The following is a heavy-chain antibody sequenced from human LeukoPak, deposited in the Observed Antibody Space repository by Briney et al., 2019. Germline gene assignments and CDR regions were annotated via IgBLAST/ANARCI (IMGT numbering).Heavy chain of an antibody. CDR3: ARGARMITFGGVIVTPIDY. V-gene: IGHV4-30-2*01. CDR1: GGSISSGGYS. J-gene: IGHJ4*02. D-gene: IGHD3-16*02. CDR2: IYHSGST. Sequence: PSQTLSLTCAVSGGSISSGGYSWSWIRQPPGKGLEWIGYIYHSGSTYYNPSLKSRVTISVDRSKNQFSLKLSSVTAADTAVYYCARGARMITFGGVIVTPIDYWGQGTLVTVSS.